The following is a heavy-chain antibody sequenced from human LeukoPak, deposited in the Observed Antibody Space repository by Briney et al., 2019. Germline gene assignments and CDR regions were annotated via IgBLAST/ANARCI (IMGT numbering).Heavy chain of an antibody. D-gene: IGHD3-22*01. J-gene: IGHJ3*02. V-gene: IGHV4-31*03. Sequence: PSQTLSLTCTVSGGSISSGGYYWSWIRQHPGKGLEWIGYIYYSGSTYYNPSLKSRVTISVDTSKNQFSLKLSSVTAADTAVYYCARSDSSGYLFTLVGGAFDIWGQGTMVTVSS. CDR2: IYYSGST. CDR3: ARSDSSGYLFTLVGGAFDI. CDR1: GGSISSGGYY.